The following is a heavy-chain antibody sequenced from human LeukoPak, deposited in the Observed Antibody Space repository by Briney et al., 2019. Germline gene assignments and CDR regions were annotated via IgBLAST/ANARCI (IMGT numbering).Heavy chain of an antibody. Sequence: PGGSLRLSCAASGFTFSSYAMSWVRQAPGKGLEWVSAISGSGDFTYYADSVKGRFTISRDSSKNTLYLQMNSLRAEDTAVYYCAKVVGRGTGYTYFDYWGQGTLVTVSS. J-gene: IGHJ4*02. V-gene: IGHV3-23*01. CDR2: ISGSGDFT. D-gene: IGHD5-24*01. CDR3: AKVVGRGTGYTYFDY. CDR1: GFTFSSYA.